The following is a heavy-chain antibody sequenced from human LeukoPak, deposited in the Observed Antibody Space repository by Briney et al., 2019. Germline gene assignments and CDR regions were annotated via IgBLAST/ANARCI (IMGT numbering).Heavy chain of an antibody. D-gene: IGHD2-2*01. Sequence: SETLSLTCSVFGGSISSSSYYWGWLRQPPGKGLEWIGSIYYSGSSYYNPSPKSRITISVNTSKNQFSLKLTSVTAADTAVYYCARRDCTSTTCYAGSYYFDYWGQGTLVTVSS. CDR2: IYYSGSS. CDR1: GGSISSSSYY. CDR3: ARRDCTSTTCYAGSYYFDY. J-gene: IGHJ4*02. V-gene: IGHV4-39*01.